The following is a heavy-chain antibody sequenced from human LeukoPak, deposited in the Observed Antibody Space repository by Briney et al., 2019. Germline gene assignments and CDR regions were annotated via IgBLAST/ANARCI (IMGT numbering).Heavy chain of an antibody. D-gene: IGHD6-13*01. V-gene: IGHV4-31*03. Sequence: SETLSLTCTVSGGSISSGGYYWSWIRQHPGKGLEWIGYIYYSGCTYYNPSLKSRVTISVDTSKNQFSLKLSSVTAADTAVYYCARKRPYSSSWQGFDYWGQGTLVTVSS. CDR2: IYYSGCT. CDR1: GGSISSGGYY. J-gene: IGHJ4*02. CDR3: ARKRPYSSSWQGFDY.